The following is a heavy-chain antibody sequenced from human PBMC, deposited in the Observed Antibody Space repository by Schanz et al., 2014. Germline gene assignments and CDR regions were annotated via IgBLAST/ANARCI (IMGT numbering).Heavy chain of an antibody. CDR2: IIPVLNIA. CDR3: ARSNYYDNSDYYNSFDY. CDR1: GGTFSSYT. V-gene: IGHV1-69*09. D-gene: IGHD3-22*01. Sequence: QVQLVQSGAEMKKPGASVKVSCKLSGGTFSSYTISWMRQAPGQGLEWMGKIIPVLNIATYAQRFQGRVSITADKSTSTAYMDLSSLRPEDTAVYYCARSNYYDNSDYYNSFDYWGQGTLVTVSS. J-gene: IGHJ4*02.